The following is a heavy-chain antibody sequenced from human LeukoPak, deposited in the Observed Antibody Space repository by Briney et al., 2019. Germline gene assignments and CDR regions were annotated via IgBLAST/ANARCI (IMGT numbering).Heavy chain of an antibody. CDR2: ISYDGSNK. V-gene: IGHV3-30*18. J-gene: IGHJ6*02. Sequence: GGSLRLSCAASGFTVSSYYMSWVRQAPGKGLEWVAVISYDGSNKYYADSVKGRFTISRDNSKNTLYLQMNSLRAEDTAVYYCANGPGSSSFYYYYGMDVWGQGTTVTVSS. D-gene: IGHD6-6*01. CDR1: GFTVSSYY. CDR3: ANGPGSSSFYYYYGMDV.